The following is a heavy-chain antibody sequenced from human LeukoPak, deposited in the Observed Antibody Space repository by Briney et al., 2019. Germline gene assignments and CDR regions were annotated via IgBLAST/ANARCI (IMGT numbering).Heavy chain of an antibody. CDR3: ARDHPYDILTGSPGFDP. CDR1: GYTFTSYA. CDR2: INTNTGNP. Sequence: ASVTVSCTASGYTFTSYAMNWVRQAPGQGLEWMGWINTNTGNPTYAQGFTGRFVFSLDTSVSTAYLQISSLKAEDTAVYYCARDHPYDILTGSPGFDPWGQGTLVTVSS. V-gene: IGHV7-4-1*02. D-gene: IGHD3-9*01. J-gene: IGHJ5*02.